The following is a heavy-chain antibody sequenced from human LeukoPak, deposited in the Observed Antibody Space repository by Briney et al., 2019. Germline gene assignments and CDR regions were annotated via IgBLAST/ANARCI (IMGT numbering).Heavy chain of an antibody. CDR2: ISAYNGNT. V-gene: IGHV1-18*01. J-gene: IGHJ6*04. D-gene: IGHD3-10*01. CDR1: GYTFTSYG. Sequence: APVKVSCKTSGYTFTSYGISWVRQPPGQGLEWMGWISAYNGNTNYAQKLQGRVTMTTDTSTSTAYMELRSLRSDDTAGYDCARFPYGSGIVDVWGKGTTVTVSS. CDR3: ARFPYGSGIVDV.